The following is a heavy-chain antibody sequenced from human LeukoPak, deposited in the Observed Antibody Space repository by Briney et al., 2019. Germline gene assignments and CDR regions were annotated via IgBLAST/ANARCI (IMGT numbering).Heavy chain of an antibody. V-gene: IGHV3-53*01. CDR2: IYSGGST. CDR1: GFTFSNYW. J-gene: IGHJ5*02. Sequence: GGSLRLSCAASGFTFSNYWMSWVRQAPGKGLEWVSVIYSGGSTYYADSVKGRFTISRDNSKNTLYLQMNSLRAEDTAVYYCASLYGSRFDPWGQGTLVTVSS. D-gene: IGHD3-10*01. CDR3: ASLYGSRFDP.